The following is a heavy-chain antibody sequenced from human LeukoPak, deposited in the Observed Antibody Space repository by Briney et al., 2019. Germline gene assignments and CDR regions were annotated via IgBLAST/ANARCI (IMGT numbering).Heavy chain of an antibody. CDR3: ARVLSGSWDWFDP. CDR2: INPDGSTT. Sequence: QPGGSLRLSCAASGFTFSRYWIHWVRQAPGKGLEWVSRINPDGSTTTYADSVKGRFTISRDNAKSTVYLQMNSLRAEDTAVYYCARVLSGSWDWFDPWGQGTLVTVSS. V-gene: IGHV3-74*01. D-gene: IGHD3-22*01. CDR1: GFTFSRYW. J-gene: IGHJ5*02.